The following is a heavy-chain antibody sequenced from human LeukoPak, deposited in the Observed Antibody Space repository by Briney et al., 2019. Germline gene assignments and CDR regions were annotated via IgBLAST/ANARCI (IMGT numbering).Heavy chain of an antibody. J-gene: IGHJ4*02. V-gene: IGHV4-59*08. CDR3: ARPIIPRYSSGWYY. D-gene: IGHD6-19*01. CDR1: GDSISGYY. Sequence: SEILSLTCTVSGDSISGYYWSWIRQPPGRGLEWIGYISYSGSTSYNPSLKSRVTISLDTSKNHLSLKPSSVTASDTAVYYCARPIIPRYSSGWYYWGQGTLVTVSS. CDR2: ISYSGST.